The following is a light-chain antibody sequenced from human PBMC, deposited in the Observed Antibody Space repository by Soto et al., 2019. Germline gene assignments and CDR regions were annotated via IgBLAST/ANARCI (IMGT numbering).Light chain of an antibody. CDR1: QGISSY. J-gene: IGKJ4*01. Sequence: AIRMTQSPSSFSASTGDRVTITCRASQGISSYLAWYQQKPGKAPKLLIYAASTLQSGVPSRFSGSGSGTEFTLTISCLQSEDFATYYCQQYYSYLPLTFGGGTKVEIK. V-gene: IGKV1-8*01. CDR3: QQYYSYLPLT. CDR2: AAS.